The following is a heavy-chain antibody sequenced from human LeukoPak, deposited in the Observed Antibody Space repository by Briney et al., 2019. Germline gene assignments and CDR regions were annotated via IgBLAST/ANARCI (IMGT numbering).Heavy chain of an antibody. J-gene: IGHJ4*02. CDR3: ARAIDYGYPGGY. CDR1: GFTFTNAL. D-gene: IGHD4-17*01. V-gene: IGHV3-7*01. CDR2: IKQDGTEK. Sequence: GGSLRLSCAASGFTFTNALMTWVRQAPGKGLEWVANIKQDGTEKYYVDSVKGRFTVSRDNAKNSLYLQMNSLRAEDTAVYYCARAIDYGYPGGYWGQGTLVTVSS.